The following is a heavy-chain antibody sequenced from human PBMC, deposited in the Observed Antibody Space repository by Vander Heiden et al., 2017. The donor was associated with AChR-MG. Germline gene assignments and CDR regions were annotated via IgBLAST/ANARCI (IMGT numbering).Heavy chain of an antibody. CDR1: SFTFSALW. CDR2: IKQDGSEK. D-gene: IGHD3-16*01. Sequence: EVQLVESGGGLVQPGGSLRLSCTASSFTFSALWMNWVRQAPGKGLEWVAIIKQDGSEKHYVDSVEGRFTISRDNTKKSLYLQMNSLRAEDTAMYYCAGGGGYLIEYWGQGTLVTVSS. V-gene: IGHV3-7*03. CDR3: AGGGGYLIEY. J-gene: IGHJ4*02.